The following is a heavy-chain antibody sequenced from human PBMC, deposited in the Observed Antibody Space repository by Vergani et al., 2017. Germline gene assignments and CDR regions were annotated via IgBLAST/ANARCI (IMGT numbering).Heavy chain of an antibody. Sequence: QVQLVESGGGVVQPGRSLRLSCAASGFTFNQYGMHWVRQAPGKGLEWVAVTWYDGKNKQYAESVKGRFTISRDNSKSTMYLRMNSLRDEDTGVYYCARDLRSLDDRDDPWGQGTLVTVSS. CDR3: ARDLRSLDDRDDP. V-gene: IGHV3-33*01. CDR1: GFTFNQYG. J-gene: IGHJ5*02. CDR2: TWYDGKNK.